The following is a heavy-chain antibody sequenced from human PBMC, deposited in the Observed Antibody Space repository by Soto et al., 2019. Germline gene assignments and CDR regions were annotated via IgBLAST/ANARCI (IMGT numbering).Heavy chain of an antibody. J-gene: IGHJ4*02. V-gene: IGHV3-23*01. CDR2: ISGSGGTT. CDR1: GFTFTTYA. CDR3: AKGRESVSAGQFDY. Sequence: EVQLLESGGGLVQPGGSLRLSCAASGFTFTTYAMTWVRQAPGKGLEWVSFISGSGGTTYYADSVKGRFTISRDNSKNTLDLQRTSLRAEDTAVYYCAKGRESVSAGQFDYWGQVTLVTVSS. D-gene: IGHD2-2*01.